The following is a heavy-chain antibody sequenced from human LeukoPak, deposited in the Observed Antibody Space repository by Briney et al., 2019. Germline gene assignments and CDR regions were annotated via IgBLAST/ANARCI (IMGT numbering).Heavy chain of an antibody. CDR2: IYYSGST. D-gene: IGHD3-22*01. CDR3: ARWNYYDSSGHPYDAFDI. CDR1: GGSISSYY. J-gene: IGHJ3*02. V-gene: IGHV4-59*01. Sequence: PSETLSLTCTVSGGSISSYYWSWIRQPPGKGLEWTGYIYYSGSTNYNPSLKSRVTISVDTSKNQFSLKLSSVTAADTAVYYCARWNYYDSSGHPYDAFDIWGQGTMVTVSS.